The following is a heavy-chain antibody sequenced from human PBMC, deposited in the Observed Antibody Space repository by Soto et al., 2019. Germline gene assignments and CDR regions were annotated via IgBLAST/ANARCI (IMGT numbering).Heavy chain of an antibody. J-gene: IGHJ4*02. CDR2: ISGSGGST. CDR1: GFTFSSYA. V-gene: IGHV3-23*01. D-gene: IGHD3-22*01. Sequence: EVQLLESGGGLVQPGGSLRLSCAASGFTFSSYAMSWVRQAPGKGLEWVSAISGSGGSTYYADSVKGRFTISRDNSKNTVYLQMNSLRAEDTAVYYCAKAYYYYDSSGYPEIYWGQGTLVTVSS. CDR3: AKAYYYYDSSGYPEIY.